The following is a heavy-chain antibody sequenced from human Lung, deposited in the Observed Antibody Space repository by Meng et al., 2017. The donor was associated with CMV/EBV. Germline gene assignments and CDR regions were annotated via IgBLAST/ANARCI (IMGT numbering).Heavy chain of an antibody. V-gene: IGHV3-53*01. CDR2: IYSGGST. D-gene: IGHD3-3*01. CDR3: ARGQGYDFWSGVYYYYGMDV. J-gene: IGHJ6*02. CDR1: GFTVSSNY. Sequence: GGSXRLSCAASGFTVSSNYMSWVRQAPGKGLEWVSVIYSGGSTYYADSVKGRFTISRDNSKNTLYLQMNSLRAEDTAVYYCARGQGYDFWSGVYYYYGMDVXGQGXTVTVSS.